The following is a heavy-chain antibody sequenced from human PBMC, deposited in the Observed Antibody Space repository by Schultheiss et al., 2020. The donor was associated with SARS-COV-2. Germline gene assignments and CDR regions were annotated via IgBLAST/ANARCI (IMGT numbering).Heavy chain of an antibody. Sequence: SGPTLVKPTQTLTLTCSFSGSSLSTSGMSVGWIRQTPGKALEWLALIYWVGDKYYSPSLKTRLTITRDTSEKQVVLTMTDMDPVDSGTYYCARLYCSSTSCYGNWFDPWGQGTLVTVSS. CDR1: GSSLSTSGMS. V-gene: IGHV2-5*02. D-gene: IGHD2-2*01. J-gene: IGHJ5*02. CDR2: IYWVGDK. CDR3: ARLYCSSTSCYGNWFDP.